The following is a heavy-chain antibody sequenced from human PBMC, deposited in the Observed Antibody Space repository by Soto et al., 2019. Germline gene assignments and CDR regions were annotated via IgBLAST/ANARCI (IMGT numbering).Heavy chain of an antibody. Sequence: QVQLMQSGAEVKKPGASVKVSCKASGDTFTDYYIHWVRQAPGQGLEWMGTVNPSGGHTTYAQHVLGRVTMTRATSPSALYMELTSLTSDDTAIYYCARGGHVVVVTAALDYWGQGTLVTVSS. J-gene: IGHJ4*02. CDR2: VNPSGGHT. D-gene: IGHD2-21*02. V-gene: IGHV1-46*01. CDR3: ARGGHVVVVTAALDY. CDR1: GDTFTDYY.